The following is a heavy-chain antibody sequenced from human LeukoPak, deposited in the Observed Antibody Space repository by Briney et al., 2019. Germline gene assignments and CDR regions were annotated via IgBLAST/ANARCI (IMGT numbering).Heavy chain of an antibody. Sequence: GGSLRLSCAASGFNFTAFWMSWVRQTPEKGLEWVANIKQDGSEKYYVDSVKGRFTISRDNAKNSLYLQMNSLRAEDTAVYYCARDAPSIAARPGDYWGQGTLVTVSS. V-gene: IGHV3-7*01. CDR1: GFNFTAFW. D-gene: IGHD6-6*01. CDR2: IKQDGSEK. J-gene: IGHJ4*02. CDR3: ARDAPSIAARPGDY.